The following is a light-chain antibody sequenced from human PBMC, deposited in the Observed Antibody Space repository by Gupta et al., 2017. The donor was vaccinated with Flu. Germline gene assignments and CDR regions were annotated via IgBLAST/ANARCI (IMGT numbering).Light chain of an antibody. CDR2: DVS. CDR3: SSYTTSSTKV. J-gene: IGLJ2*01. V-gene: IGLV2-14*03. Sequence: QSALTQPASVSGSPGQSITISCTGTISDLGTYNCVSWYQQHPGKAPKLIIYDVSNRPSGISNRFSGSQSGYTASLTISGLQAEDEADYYCSSYTTSSTKVFGGGTRLTVL. CDR1: ISDLGTYNC.